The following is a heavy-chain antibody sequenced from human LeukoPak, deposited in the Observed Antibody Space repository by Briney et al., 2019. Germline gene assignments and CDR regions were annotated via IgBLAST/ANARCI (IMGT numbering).Heavy chain of an antibody. J-gene: IGHJ4*02. CDR1: GFSFSNYW. V-gene: IGHV3-74*01. CDR2: MNSDGSAT. Sequence: GGSLRLSXAASGFSFSNYWMHWVRQAPGKGLVWVTRMNSDGSATYYADSVQGRFTISRDNAKNTLYLQMNSLRAEDTAMYFCAKGPNYFDSWGQGTLVTVSS. CDR3: AKGPNYFDS.